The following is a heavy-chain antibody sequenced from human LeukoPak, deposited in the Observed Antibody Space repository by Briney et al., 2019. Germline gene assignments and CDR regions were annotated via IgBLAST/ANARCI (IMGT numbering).Heavy chain of an antibody. D-gene: IGHD4-17*01. CDR3: AKVPGRYGDYVSDY. CDR1: GFTFSSYA. V-gene: IGHV3-23*01. CDR2: ISGSGGST. J-gene: IGHJ4*02. Sequence: GGSLRLSCAASGFTFSSYAMSWVRQAPGKRLEWVSAISGSGGSTYYADSVKGRFTISRDNSKNTLYLQMNSLRAEDTAVYYCAKVPGRYGDYVSDYWGQGTLVTVSS.